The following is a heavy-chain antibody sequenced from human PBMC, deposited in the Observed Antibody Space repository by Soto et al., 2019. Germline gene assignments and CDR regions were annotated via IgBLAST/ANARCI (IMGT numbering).Heavy chain of an antibody. V-gene: IGHV3-53*01. CDR3: ARNYYDSGGGFDY. Sequence: GGSLRLSCSASGFTVSSNYMSWVRQAPGKGLEWVSVIYSGGSTYYADSVKGRFTISRDNSKNTLYLQMNSLRAEDTAVYYCARNYYDSGGGFDYWGQGTLVTVSS. CDR1: GFTVSSNY. J-gene: IGHJ4*02. D-gene: IGHD3-22*01. CDR2: IYSGGST.